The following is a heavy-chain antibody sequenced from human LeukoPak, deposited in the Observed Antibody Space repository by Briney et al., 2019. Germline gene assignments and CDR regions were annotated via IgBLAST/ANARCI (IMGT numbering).Heavy chain of an antibody. Sequence: GGSLRLSCAASGFTFDDYAMHWVRRAPGKGLEWVSLISWDGGSTYYADSVKGRFTISRDNSKNSLYLQMNSLRAEDTALYYCAKDMGSYYVNYYYYYGMDVWGQGTTVTVSS. CDR2: ISWDGGST. CDR1: GFTFDDYA. D-gene: IGHD1-26*01. CDR3: AKDMGSYYVNYYYYYGMDV. V-gene: IGHV3-43D*03. J-gene: IGHJ6*02.